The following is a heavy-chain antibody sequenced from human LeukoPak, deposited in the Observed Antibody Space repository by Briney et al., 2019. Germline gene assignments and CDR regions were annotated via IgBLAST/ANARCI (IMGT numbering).Heavy chain of an antibody. V-gene: IGHV4-59*08. Sequence: SETLSLTCTVSGGSISSYYWSWVRQPPGKERAWIGYIYYSGSTNYNPSLKSRVTISVDTSKNQFSLKLSSVTAADTAVYYCARHGEDYYDCSGYYYYWGQGTLVTVSS. CDR1: GGSISSYY. D-gene: IGHD3-22*01. J-gene: IGHJ4*02. CDR2: IYYSGST. CDR3: ARHGEDYYDCSGYYYY.